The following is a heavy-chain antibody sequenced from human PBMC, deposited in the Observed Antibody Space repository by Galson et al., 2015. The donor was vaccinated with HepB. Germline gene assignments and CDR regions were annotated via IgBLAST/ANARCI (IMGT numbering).Heavy chain of an antibody. J-gene: IGHJ4*02. Sequence: SLRLSCAASGFTFSSYGMHWVRQAPGKGLEWVAVIWYDGSNKYYADSVKGRFTISRDNSKNTLYLQMNSLRAEDTAVYYCARYSGSYYGSRSFDYWGQGTLVTVSS. D-gene: IGHD1-26*01. CDR2: IWYDGSNK. CDR1: GFTFSSYG. CDR3: ARYSGSYYGSRSFDY. V-gene: IGHV3-33*01.